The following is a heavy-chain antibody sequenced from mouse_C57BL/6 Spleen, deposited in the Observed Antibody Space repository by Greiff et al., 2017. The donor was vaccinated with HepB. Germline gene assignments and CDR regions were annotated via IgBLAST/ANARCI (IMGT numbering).Heavy chain of an antibody. J-gene: IGHJ2*01. D-gene: IGHD1-1*02. CDR1: GYTFTSYD. CDR2: IYPRDGST. CDR3: ARGWNFDY. V-gene: IGHV1-85*01. Sequence: VKLQESGPELVKPGASVKLSCKASGYTFTSYDINWVKQRPGQGLEWIGWIYPRDGSTKYNEKFEGKATLTVDTSSSTAYMELHSLTSEDSAVYFCARGWNFDYWGQGTTLTVSS.